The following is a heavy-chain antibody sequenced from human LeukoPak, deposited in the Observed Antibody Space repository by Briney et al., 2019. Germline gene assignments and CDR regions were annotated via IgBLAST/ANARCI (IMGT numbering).Heavy chain of an antibody. D-gene: IGHD2-15*01. Sequence: SETLSLTCTVSGGSMSSGGYYWSWIRQPPGKGLEWIGYIYHSGSAYYNPSLKSRVTISVDRSKNQFSLRLNSVTAADAAVYYCARELVVYYYMDVWGKGTTVTVSS. CDR3: ARELVVYYYMDV. CDR2: IYHSGSA. V-gene: IGHV4-30-2*01. J-gene: IGHJ6*03. CDR1: GGSMSSGGYY.